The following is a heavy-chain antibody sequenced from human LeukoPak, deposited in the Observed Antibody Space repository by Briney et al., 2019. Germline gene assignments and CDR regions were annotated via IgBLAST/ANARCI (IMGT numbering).Heavy chain of an antibody. CDR2: ISAYNGNT. J-gene: IGHJ4*02. CDR3: ARNLSVVRGVIWFDY. CDR1: GYTFSSYG. Sequence: ASVKVSCKASGYTFSSYGISWVRHAPGQGLEWMGWISAYNGNTKYAQNFQGRVTMTTDTSTSTVYMELRSLRPDDTAVYYCARNLSVVRGVIWFDYWGQGTLVTVSS. V-gene: IGHV1-18*01. D-gene: IGHD3-10*01.